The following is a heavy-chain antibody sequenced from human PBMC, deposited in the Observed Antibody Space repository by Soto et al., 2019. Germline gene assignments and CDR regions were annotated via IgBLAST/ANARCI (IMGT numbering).Heavy chain of an antibody. CDR3: ARTRRTTVVTPNWFDP. Sequence: GPSVKVSCKASGYTFTSYGISWVRQAPGQGLEWMGWISAYNGNTNYAQKLQGRVTMTTDTSTSTAYMELRSLRSDDTAVYYCARTRRTTVVTPNWFDPWGQGTLVTVSS. CDR2: ISAYNGNT. D-gene: IGHD4-17*01. CDR1: GYTFTSYG. V-gene: IGHV1-18*04. J-gene: IGHJ5*02.